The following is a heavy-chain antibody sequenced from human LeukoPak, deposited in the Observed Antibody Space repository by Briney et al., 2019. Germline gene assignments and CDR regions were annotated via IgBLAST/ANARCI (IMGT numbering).Heavy chain of an antibody. CDR1: GYTFTSYA. CDR2: INAGNGNT. CDR3: AREGAAAGFIDY. J-gene: IGHJ4*02. D-gene: IGHD6-13*01. Sequence: GASVKVSCKASGYTFTSYAMHWVRQAPGQRLEWMGWINAGNGNTKYSQKFQGRVTITRDTSASTAYMELSSLRSEDTAVYYCAREGAAAGFIDYWGQGTLVTVSS. V-gene: IGHV1-3*01.